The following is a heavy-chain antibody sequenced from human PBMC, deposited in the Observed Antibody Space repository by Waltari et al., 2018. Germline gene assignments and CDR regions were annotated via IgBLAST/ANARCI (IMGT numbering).Heavy chain of an antibody. J-gene: IGHJ4*02. D-gene: IGHD6-19*01. V-gene: IGHV4-38-2*01. CDR1: DYYLSSTSY. CDR3: ARMRGWYFDY. Sequence: VQLLESGPGLVKPSATLSLTRAVPDYYLSSTSYWGWIRQPPGRVLVWYGSIYHRGSTSHNPSLKIRVTISVDTSKNQFSLELGSVAAADSAVYYCARMRGWYFDYWGQGTLVTVSS. CDR2: IYHRGST.